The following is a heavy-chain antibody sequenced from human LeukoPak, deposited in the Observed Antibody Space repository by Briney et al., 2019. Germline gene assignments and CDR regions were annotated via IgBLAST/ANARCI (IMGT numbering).Heavy chain of an antibody. D-gene: IGHD2-2*01. J-gene: IGHJ3*02. Sequence: GGSLRLSCAASGFTLSNHWMSWVRQAPGKGLEWVANIKEDGSERYYVDSVKGRSTISRDNAKNSLSLQMNSLRAEDTAVYYCARYCSITCTAAFDIWGRGTMVIVSS. CDR2: IKEDGSER. V-gene: IGHV3-7*01. CDR3: ARYCSITCTAAFDI. CDR1: GFTLSNHW.